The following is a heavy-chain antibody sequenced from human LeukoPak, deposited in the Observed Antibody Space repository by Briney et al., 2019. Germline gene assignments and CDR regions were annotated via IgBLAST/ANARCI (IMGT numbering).Heavy chain of an antibody. Sequence: PGGSLRLSCAASGFTFSDYYMSWIRQAPGKGLEWVSYISSSGSTIYYADSVKGRFTISRDNAKNSLYLQMNSLRAEDTAVYYCAGTHCSSTSCWNAFDIWGQGTMVTVSS. CDR3: AGTHCSSTSCWNAFDI. CDR1: GFTFSDYY. D-gene: IGHD2-2*01. CDR2: ISSSGSTI. J-gene: IGHJ3*02. V-gene: IGHV3-11*04.